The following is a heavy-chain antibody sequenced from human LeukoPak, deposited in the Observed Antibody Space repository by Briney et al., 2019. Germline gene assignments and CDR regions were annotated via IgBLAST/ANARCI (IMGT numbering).Heavy chain of an antibody. Sequence: SETLSLTCTVSGGSISSDSYYWAWIRQPPGKGLEWIASIYYSGSTYYNPSLKSRVTVSVDTSRNQFSLKLSSVTAADTAVYYCASLAVAGLSEGYWGQGTLVIVSS. CDR3: ASLAVAGLSEGY. CDR2: IYYSGST. CDR1: GGSISSDSYY. V-gene: IGHV4-39*01. J-gene: IGHJ4*02. D-gene: IGHD6-19*01.